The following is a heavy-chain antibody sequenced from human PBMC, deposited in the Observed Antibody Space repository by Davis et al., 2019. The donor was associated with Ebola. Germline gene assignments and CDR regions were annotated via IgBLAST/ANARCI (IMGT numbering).Heavy chain of an antibody. V-gene: IGHV4-30-2*01. D-gene: IGHD2-21*01. CDR3: ARVGFVAAQWNS. CDR1: ASSTSRGDYS. CDR2: IHHTGST. Sequence: SETLSLTCAVSASSTSRGDYSWSWIRHPPGKGLELTGHIHHTGSTYYNPSLKSRVTISVDRSKHQFSLKLSSVTAADTALYYCARVGFVAAQWNSWGQGTLVTVSS. J-gene: IGHJ4*02.